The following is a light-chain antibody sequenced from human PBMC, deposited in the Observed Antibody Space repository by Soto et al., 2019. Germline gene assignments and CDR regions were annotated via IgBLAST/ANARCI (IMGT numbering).Light chain of an antibody. CDR1: HSVSSSY. CDR3: QQYDRSSYT. V-gene: IGKV3-20*01. J-gene: IGKJ2*01. CDR2: GAS. Sequence: EIVLTQSPGTLSLSPGEGATLSCRASHSVSSSYLAWHQQKPGQAPRLLIYGASKRASGIPHRFSGSGSGTDFTLTISRLEPEDFAVYYCQQYDRSSYTFGQGSKLEIK.